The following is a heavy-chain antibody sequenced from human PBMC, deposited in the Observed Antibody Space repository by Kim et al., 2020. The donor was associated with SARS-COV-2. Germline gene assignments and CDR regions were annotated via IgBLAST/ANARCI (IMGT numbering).Heavy chain of an antibody. J-gene: IGHJ6*02. CDR1: GGSFSGYY. CDR3: AMTMVRGVTHGSRYYYGMDV. D-gene: IGHD3-10*01. CDR2: INHSGST. Sequence: SETLSLTCAVYGGSFSGYYWSWIRQPPGKGLEWIGEINHSGSTNYNPSLKSRVTISVDTSKNQFSLKLSSVTAADTAVYYCAMTMVRGVTHGSRYYYGMDVWGQGTTVTVSS. V-gene: IGHV4-34*01.